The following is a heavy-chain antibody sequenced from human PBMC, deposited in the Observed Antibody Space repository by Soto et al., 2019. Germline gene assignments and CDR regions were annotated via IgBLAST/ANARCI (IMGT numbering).Heavy chain of an antibody. D-gene: IGHD3-3*01. V-gene: IGHV4-39*01. CDR2: VYYSGST. CDR3: MRLEGRATISYYFDS. Sequence: QLQLQESGPGLVKPSETLSLTCTVSGGSVSSSSYYWGWVRQPPGKGLEWIGSVYYSGSTYYNPSLESLVTISVDKSKNPFSMMLLSLSAAVTAVYFCMRLEGRATISYYFDSWGQGALFTISS. CDR1: GGSVSSSSYY. J-gene: IGHJ4*02.